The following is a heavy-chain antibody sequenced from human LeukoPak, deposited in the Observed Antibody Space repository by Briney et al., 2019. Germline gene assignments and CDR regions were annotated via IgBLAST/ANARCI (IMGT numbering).Heavy chain of an antibody. V-gene: IGHV1-2*02. CDR1: GYTFTGYY. CDR2: INPNTGGI. CDR3: ARESGSLIDY. D-gene: IGHD1-26*01. Sequence: ASVKVSCKSSGYTFTGYYMHWVRQAPGQGLEWMGWINPNTGGINYAQKFQGRVTMTRDTSISAAYMELSRLRSDDTAVYYCARESGSLIDYWGQGTLVTVSS. J-gene: IGHJ4*02.